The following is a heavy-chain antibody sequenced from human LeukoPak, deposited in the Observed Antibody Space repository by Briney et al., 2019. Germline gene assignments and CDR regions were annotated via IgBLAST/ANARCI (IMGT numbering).Heavy chain of an antibody. V-gene: IGHV3-21*01. CDR2: ISSSSSYI. CDR3: ARDRGIVVVPAAASDAFDI. D-gene: IGHD2-2*01. CDR1: GFTFSSYT. J-gene: IGHJ3*02. Sequence: GGSLRLSCAASGFTFSSYTMNWVRQAPGKGLEWVSSISSSSSYIYYADSVKGRFTISRDNAKNSLYLQMNSLRAEDTAVYYCARDRGIVVVPAAASDAFDIWGQGTMVTVSS.